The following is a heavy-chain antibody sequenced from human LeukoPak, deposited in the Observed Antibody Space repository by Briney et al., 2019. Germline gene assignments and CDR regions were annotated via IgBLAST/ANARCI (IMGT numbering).Heavy chain of an antibody. Sequence: GGSLRLSCAASGFTFSDTWMHWVRQVPGEGLVWVSRIRSDGSDTGYAESVKGRFTISRDNAKNTLYLQMNSLRAEDTAVYYCARDGPPIWNSRDGYNYSFDIWGQGTMVTVSS. CDR3: ARDGPPIWNSRDGYNYSFDI. CDR2: IRSDGSDT. V-gene: IGHV3-74*01. J-gene: IGHJ3*02. CDR1: GFTFSDTW. D-gene: IGHD5-24*01.